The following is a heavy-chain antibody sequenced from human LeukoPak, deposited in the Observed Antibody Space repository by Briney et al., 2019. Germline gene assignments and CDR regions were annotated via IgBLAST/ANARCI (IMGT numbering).Heavy chain of an antibody. CDR3: ARGPNSNWSGLDF. D-gene: IGHD6-6*01. CDR2: ISPTGSTT. CDR1: GFSFSGHW. Sequence: GGSLRLSCIAYGFSFSGHWMHWARQLPGKGLVWVSRISPTGSTTSYADSVKGRFTVSRDNAKNTLYLQVNNLRAEDTAVYYCARGPNSNWSGLDFWGQGTLLTVSS. V-gene: IGHV3-74*01. J-gene: IGHJ4*02.